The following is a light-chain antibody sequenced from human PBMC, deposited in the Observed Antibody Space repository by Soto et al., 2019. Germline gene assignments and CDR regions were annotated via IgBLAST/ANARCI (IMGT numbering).Light chain of an antibody. CDR3: QSYDSSLSGSRV. CDR1: SSNIGAGYD. V-gene: IGLV1-40*01. J-gene: IGLJ1*01. CDR2: GNS. Sequence: QSVLTQPPSVSGAPGQRVTISCTGSSSNIGAGYDVHWYHQLAGTAPKLLIYGNSNRPSGVPDRFSGSKSGTSASLAITGLQAEDEADYYCQSYDSSLSGSRVFGTGTKLTVL.